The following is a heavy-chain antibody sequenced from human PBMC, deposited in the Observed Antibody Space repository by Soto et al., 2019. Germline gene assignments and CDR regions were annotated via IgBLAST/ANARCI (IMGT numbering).Heavy chain of an antibody. D-gene: IGHD2-2*01. Sequence: GASVKLSSKSSGYTFTNYGITWVRQAPGQGLEWMGWITASNGNANYAREIQGRLTLTRDTSTNTASMELRSLRSDDTAVYYCARGASCSSTSCYDNCHYGLAVWGKGTTVTVSS. J-gene: IGHJ6*04. V-gene: IGHV1-18*01. CDR2: ITASNGNA. CDR1: GYTFTNYG. CDR3: ARGASCSSTSCYDNCHYGLAV.